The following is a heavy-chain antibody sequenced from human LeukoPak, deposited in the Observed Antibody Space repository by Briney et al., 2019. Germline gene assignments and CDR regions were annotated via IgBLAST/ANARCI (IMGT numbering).Heavy chain of an antibody. D-gene: IGHD6-13*01. CDR3: ARAIYAELSIAAAADP. Sequence: SETLSLPCTVSGGSISSYYWSWIRQPPGKGLEWFGYSYYSGSTNYNPSLKSRVTISVDTSKNQFSLKLSSVTAADTAVYYCARAIYAELSIAAAADPWGQGTLVTVSS. V-gene: IGHV4-59*01. J-gene: IGHJ5*02. CDR1: GGSISSYY. CDR2: SYYSGST.